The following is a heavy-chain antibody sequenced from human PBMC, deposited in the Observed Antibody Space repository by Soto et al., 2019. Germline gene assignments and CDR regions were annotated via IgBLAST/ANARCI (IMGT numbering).Heavy chain of an antibody. D-gene: IGHD5-12*01. CDR3: ASNSGYDYGAFDI. CDR2: INPNSGGT. J-gene: IGHJ3*02. CDR1: GYTFTGYY. V-gene: IGHV1-2*04. Sequence: ASVKVSCKASGYTFTGYYMHWVRQAPGQGLEWMGWINPNSGGTNYAQKFQGWVTMTRDTSFSTAYMELSRLRSVDTAVYYCASNSGYDYGAFDIWGQGTMVTVSS.